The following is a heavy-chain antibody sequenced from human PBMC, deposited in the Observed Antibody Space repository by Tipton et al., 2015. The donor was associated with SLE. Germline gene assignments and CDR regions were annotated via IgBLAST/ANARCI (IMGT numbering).Heavy chain of an antibody. J-gene: IGHJ6*02. CDR2: TSWNSGSI. V-gene: IGHV3-9*01. CDR1: GFTFDDYA. Sequence: SLRLSCAASGFTFDDYAMHWVRQGPGKGLEWVSGTSWNSGSIGYADSVKGRFTISRDNAKNSLYLQMNSLRAEDTAVYYCARDGLYSSSWWGEGGMDVWGQGTTVTVSS. D-gene: IGHD6-13*01. CDR3: ARDGLYSSSWWGEGGMDV.